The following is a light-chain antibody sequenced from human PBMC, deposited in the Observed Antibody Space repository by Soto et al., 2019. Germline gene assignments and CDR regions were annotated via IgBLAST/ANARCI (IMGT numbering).Light chain of an antibody. V-gene: IGLV4-69*01. Sequence: QAVVTQSPSASASLGASVKLTCTLSSGHSSYAIAWHQQQPEKGPRYVIRLSSDGSHSKGDGIPDRSSGSSAGAERYLTICRLQYADVADYYCQTWETGARVVFGAGTTLTVL. CDR3: QTWETGARVV. CDR2: LSSDGSH. J-gene: IGLJ2*01. CDR1: SGHSSYA.